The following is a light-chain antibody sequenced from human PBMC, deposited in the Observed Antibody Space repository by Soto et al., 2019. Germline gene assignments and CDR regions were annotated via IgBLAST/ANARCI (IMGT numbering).Light chain of an antibody. J-gene: IGLJ2*01. V-gene: IGLV2-23*01. CDR2: EGS. Sequence: QSALTQPASVSGSPGQSITISCTGTSSDVGSYNLVSWYQQHPGKAPKLMIYEGSKRPSGVSNRFSGSKSGNTASLTISGLQAEDEADYYCCSYAGVSLLEVVFGGGTKLTVL. CDR1: SSDVGSYNL. CDR3: CSYAGVSLLEVV.